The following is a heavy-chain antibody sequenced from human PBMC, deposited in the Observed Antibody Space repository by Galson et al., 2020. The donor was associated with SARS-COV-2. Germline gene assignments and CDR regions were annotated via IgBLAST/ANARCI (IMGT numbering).Heavy chain of an antibody. CDR2: ISSSSSYT. D-gene: IGHD4-17*01. CDR1: GFIFSDYY. J-gene: IGHJ4*02. CDR3: ARDGVGNYGDHPLNY. Sequence: TGGSLRLSCAASGFIFSDYYMSWIRQAPGKGLEWVSYISSSSSYTNYADSVKGRFTISRDNAKNSLYLQMNSLRAEDTAVYYCARDGVGNYGDHPLNYWGQGTLVTVSS. V-gene: IGHV3-11*06.